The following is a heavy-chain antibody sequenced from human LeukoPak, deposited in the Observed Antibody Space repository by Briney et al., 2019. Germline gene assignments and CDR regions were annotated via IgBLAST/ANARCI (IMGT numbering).Heavy chain of an antibody. D-gene: IGHD6-13*01. CDR1: GFTFSSYA. V-gene: IGHV3-23*01. CDR2: ISGSGGST. Sequence: GGSLRLSCAASGFTFSSYAMSWVRQAPGKGLEWVSAISGSGGSTYYADSVKGRFTISRDNSKNTLYLQMNSLRAEDTAVYYCAKDRVGIAAAGTRVDYWGQGTLVTVSS. CDR3: AKDRVGIAAAGTRVDY. J-gene: IGHJ4*02.